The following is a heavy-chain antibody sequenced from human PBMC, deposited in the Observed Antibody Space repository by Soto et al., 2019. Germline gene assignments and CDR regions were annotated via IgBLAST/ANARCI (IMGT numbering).Heavy chain of an antibody. J-gene: IGHJ4*02. D-gene: IGHD3-16*01. CDR3: VRESEEMSPIMLAY. CDR2: ISAYYGST. Sequence: QVQMMQSGGEVKKPGASVKVSCKASGYTFTTYGISWVRQAPGQGLEWLGWISAYYGSTSYAQKVQGRVTMTRDTYTRPAYLELRSLRSDDTAVYYCVRESEEMSPIMLAYGGQGTLVTVSS. CDR1: GYTFTTYG. V-gene: IGHV1-18*01.